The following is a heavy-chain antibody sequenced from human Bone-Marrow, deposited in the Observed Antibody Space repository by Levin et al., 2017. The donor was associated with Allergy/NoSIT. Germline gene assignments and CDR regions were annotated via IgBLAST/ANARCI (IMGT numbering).Heavy chain of an antibody. J-gene: IGHJ5*02. V-gene: IGHV3-30*03. Sequence: PGGSLRLSCAASGFTFSSYGMHWVRQAPGKGLEWVAVISYDGSNKYYADSVKGRFTISRDNSKNTLYLQMNSLRAEDTAVYYCARKIWRREMVSGSYYDVSWFDPWGQGTLVTVSS. D-gene: IGHD3-10*01. CDR2: ISYDGSNK. CDR1: GFTFSSYG. CDR3: ARKIWRREMVSGSYYDVSWFDP.